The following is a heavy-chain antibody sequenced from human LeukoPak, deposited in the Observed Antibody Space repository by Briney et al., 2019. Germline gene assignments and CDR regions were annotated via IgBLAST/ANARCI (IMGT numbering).Heavy chain of an antibody. CDR1: GGSISSYY. V-gene: IGHV4-4*07. Sequence: SETLSLTCTVSGGSISSYYWSWIRQPAGKGLEWVGRIYTSGSTDYNPSLKSRVTMSVDTSKNQFSLNLKSVTAADTAIYYCARGPPPDFDCWGQGTLVTVSS. CDR2: IYTSGST. CDR3: ARGPPPDFDC. J-gene: IGHJ4*02.